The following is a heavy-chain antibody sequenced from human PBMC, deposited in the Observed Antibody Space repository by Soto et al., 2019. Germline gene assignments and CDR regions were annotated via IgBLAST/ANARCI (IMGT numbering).Heavy chain of an antibody. CDR2: IYYSGST. Sequence: SETLSLTCTVSGGSISSGDYYWSWIRQPPGKGLEWIGYIYYSGSTYYNPSLKSRVTISVDTSKNQFSLKLSSVTAADTAVYCCARSRGGYFDYWGQGTLVTVSS. CDR3: ARSRGGYFDY. CDR1: GGSISSGDYY. J-gene: IGHJ4*02. V-gene: IGHV4-30-4*01. D-gene: IGHD3-22*01.